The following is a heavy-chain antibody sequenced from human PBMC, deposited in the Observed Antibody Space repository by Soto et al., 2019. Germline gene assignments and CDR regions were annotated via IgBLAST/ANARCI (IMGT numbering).Heavy chain of an antibody. Sequence: LLESGGGLVQPGESLKLSCAVSRFTFRNYAMSWVRQAPGKGLEWVAGITGTGSSTSYSDSVRGRFTISRDNSKNTLYLLMNSLRAEDTAVYWCAKTPNSRLLNSWGQGALVTVSS. V-gene: IGHV3-23*01. D-gene: IGHD3-9*01. CDR3: AKTPNSRLLNS. CDR2: ITGTGSST. J-gene: IGHJ4*02. CDR1: RFTFRNYA.